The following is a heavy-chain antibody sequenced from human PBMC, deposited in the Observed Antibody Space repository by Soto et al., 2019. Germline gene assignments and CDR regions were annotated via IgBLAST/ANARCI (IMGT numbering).Heavy chain of an antibody. CDR2: ISHSGST. D-gene: IGHD5-18*01. J-gene: IGHJ4*02. Sequence: NPSETLSLTCTVSGGYINTYYWTWSRQPPGKGLEWIGYISHSGSTDYNSSLKSRLTISVDTSKKQFSLKLGSVTAADTAVYYCARANTAMLYFDYWGQGILVTVSS. CDR3: ARANTAMLYFDY. CDR1: GGYINTYY. V-gene: IGHV4-59*01.